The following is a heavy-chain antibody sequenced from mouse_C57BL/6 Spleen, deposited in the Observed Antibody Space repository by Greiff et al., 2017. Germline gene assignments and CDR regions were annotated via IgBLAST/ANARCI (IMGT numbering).Heavy chain of an antibody. CDR1: GFTFSSYA. Sequence: EVKLMESGDGLVKPGGSLKLSCAASGFTFSSYAMSWVRQTPEKRLEWVAYISSGGDYYYYAATVKGRFTISRDNARNTLYLQMSRLKSEDTAMYYCTRSLLNSEAMDYWGQGTSVTVSS. CDR2: ISSGGDYY. CDR3: TRSLLNSEAMDY. V-gene: IGHV5-9-1*02. D-gene: IGHD2-10*01. J-gene: IGHJ4*01.